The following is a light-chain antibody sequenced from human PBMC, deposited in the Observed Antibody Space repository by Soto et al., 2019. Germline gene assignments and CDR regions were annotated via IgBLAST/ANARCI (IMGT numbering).Light chain of an antibody. CDR2: ENN. Sequence: NFMLTQPHSVSESPGKTVTISCTRSSGSIAHNYVQWYQQRPGSAPTTVIYENNQRPSGVPDRFSGSIDSSSNSASLTISVRRTEDEADYYCHSYDTSNPAWVFGGGTKLTVL. V-gene: IGLV6-57*04. CDR1: SGSIAHNY. J-gene: IGLJ3*02. CDR3: HSYDTSNPAWV.